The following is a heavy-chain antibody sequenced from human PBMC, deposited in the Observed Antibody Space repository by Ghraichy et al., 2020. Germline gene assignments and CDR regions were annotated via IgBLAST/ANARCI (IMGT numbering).Heavy chain of an antibody. J-gene: IGHJ6*02. CDR2: FDPEDGET. CDR3: ATAPQSFCSSTRCNYYGMDV. CDR1: GYTLTKLS. Sequence: ASVKVSCKVSGYTLTKLSMHWVRQAPGKGLEWMGGFDPEDGETIYAQKFQGRVTMTEDTSTDTAYMELSSLRSEDTAVYYCATAPQSFCSSTRCNYYGMDVWGQGTTVTVSS. D-gene: IGHD2-2*01. V-gene: IGHV1-24*01.